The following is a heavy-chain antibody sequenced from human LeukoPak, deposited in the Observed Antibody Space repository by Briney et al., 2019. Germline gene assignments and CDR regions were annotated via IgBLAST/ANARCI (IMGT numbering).Heavy chain of an antibody. V-gene: IGHV3-30*02. D-gene: IGHD3-16*01. CDR1: GFTFSNYG. J-gene: IGHJ1*01. CDR3: LYGGYFQH. CDR2: IRYDGNNK. Sequence: GGSLRLSCGASGFTFSNYGMLWVRQAPGKGLDWVAFIRYDGNNKLYADSVKGRFTISRDNAKNTLYLQMNSLRAEDTAVYFCLYGGYFQHWGQGTLVTVSS.